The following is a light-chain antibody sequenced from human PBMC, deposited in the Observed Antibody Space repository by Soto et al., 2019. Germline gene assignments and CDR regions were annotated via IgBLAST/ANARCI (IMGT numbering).Light chain of an antibody. J-gene: IGLJ2*01. V-gene: IGLV1-44*01. CDR1: ASNIGSNF. Sequence: QSVLTQPPSASGPPGQRVTISCSGRASNIGSNFVSWYQVVPGTAPKLLIYTNSHRPSGVPDRFSGSRSGTSASLAISGLQSDDEADYFCATWDDNVKGPVFGGGTKVTVL. CDR2: TNS. CDR3: ATWDDNVKGPV.